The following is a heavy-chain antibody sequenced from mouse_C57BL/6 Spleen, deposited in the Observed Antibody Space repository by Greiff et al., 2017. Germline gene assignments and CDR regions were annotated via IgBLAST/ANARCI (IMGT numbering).Heavy chain of an antibody. CDR1: GYTFTSYT. CDR2: INPSSGYT. Sequence: VQLQQSGAELARPGASVKMSCKASGYTFTSYTMHWVKQRPGQGLEWIGYINPSSGYTKYNQKFKDKATLTADKSSSTAYMQLSSLTSEDSAVXYCARADSNYDLAYWGQGTTLSVSS. V-gene: IGHV1-4*01. D-gene: IGHD2-5*01. CDR3: ARADSNYDLAY. J-gene: IGHJ2*01.